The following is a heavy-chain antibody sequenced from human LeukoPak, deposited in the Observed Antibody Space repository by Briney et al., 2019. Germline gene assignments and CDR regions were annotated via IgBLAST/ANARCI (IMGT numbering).Heavy chain of an antibody. CDR2: ITAGGDT. D-gene: IGHD3-10*01. Sequence: TGGSLRLSCAASGFPFRSYAMLWLRQPPARGLDWVSSITAGGDTFYADSVKGRFTISRDNSRDTLYLQMNSLRAEDTDIYYCARGQYGSGSYYKYWGQGTLVTVSS. J-gene: IGHJ4*02. V-gene: IGHV3-23*01. CDR3: ARGQYGSGSYYKY. CDR1: GFPFRSYA.